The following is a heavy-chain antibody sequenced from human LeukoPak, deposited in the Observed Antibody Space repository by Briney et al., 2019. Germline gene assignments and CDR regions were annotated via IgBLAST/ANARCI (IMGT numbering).Heavy chain of an antibody. D-gene: IGHD5-18*01. J-gene: IGHJ4*02. CDR3: ARAPIGYGYWPLQY. CDR2: INPNSGGT. CDR1: GYTFTDYY. Sequence: ASVKVSCKASGYTFTDYYMHWVRQAPGQGLEWMGWINPNSGGTNYAQKFQGRVTMTRDTSFSTAYMELSRLRSDDTAVYYCARAPIGYGYWPLQYWGQGTLVTVSS. V-gene: IGHV1-2*02.